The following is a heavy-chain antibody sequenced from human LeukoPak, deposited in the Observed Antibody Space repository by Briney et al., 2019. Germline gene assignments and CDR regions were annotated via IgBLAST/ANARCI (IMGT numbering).Heavy chain of an antibody. CDR2: IVPIYDVT. J-gene: IGHJ4*02. CDR3: ARICYGSGSPDGY. CDR1: GISFTSYA. Sequence: SVKVSFKASGISFTSYAISWVRQAPGQGLEWMGAIVPIYDVTNYAQTFRGRVTMTAEESTSTAYMELSSLTSEDTAMYYCARICYGSGSPDGYWGQGTLVTVSS. D-gene: IGHD3-10*01. V-gene: IGHV1-69*13.